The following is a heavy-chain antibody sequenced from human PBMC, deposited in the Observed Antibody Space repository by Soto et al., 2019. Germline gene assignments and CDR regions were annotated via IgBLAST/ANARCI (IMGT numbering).Heavy chain of an antibody. CDR2: ISAYNGNT. D-gene: IGHD3-22*01. CDR1: GYTFTSYG. J-gene: IGHJ4*02. CDR3: ARAPDYYYDSSGPGPFDY. V-gene: IGHV1-18*01. Sequence: ASVKVSCKASGYTFTSYGISWVRQAPGQGLEWMGWISAYNGNTNYAQKLQGRVTMTTDTSTSTAYMELRSLRSDDTAVYYCARAPDYYYDSSGPGPFDYWGQGTLVTVSS.